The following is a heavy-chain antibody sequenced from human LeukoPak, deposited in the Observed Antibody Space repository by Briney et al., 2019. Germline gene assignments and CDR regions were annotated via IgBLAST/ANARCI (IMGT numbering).Heavy chain of an antibody. CDR1: GFTFYDYA. Sequence: PGGSLRLSCAASGFTFYDYAMHWVRQAPGKGLEWVSGISWNSGSIGYADSVKGRFTISRDNAKNSLYLQMNSLRAEDTALYYCAKDTVAGYDILPYYFDYWGQGTLVTVSS. V-gene: IGHV3-9*01. D-gene: IGHD3-9*01. CDR3: AKDTVAGYDILPYYFDY. CDR2: ISWNSGSI. J-gene: IGHJ4*02.